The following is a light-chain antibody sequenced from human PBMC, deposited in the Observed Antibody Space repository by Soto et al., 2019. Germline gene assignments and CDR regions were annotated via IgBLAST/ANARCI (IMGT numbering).Light chain of an antibody. Sequence: QSVLTQPPSASGSPGQSVTISCTGTSSDVGNYEYVSWFQQHPGKAPKLLIYEVTKRPSGVPDRFSASKSGNTASLTVSGLQAEDEADYYCSSYAGYNNYVFGTGTKLTVL. CDR2: EVT. J-gene: IGLJ1*01. CDR3: SSYAGYNNYV. V-gene: IGLV2-8*01. CDR1: SSDVGNYEY.